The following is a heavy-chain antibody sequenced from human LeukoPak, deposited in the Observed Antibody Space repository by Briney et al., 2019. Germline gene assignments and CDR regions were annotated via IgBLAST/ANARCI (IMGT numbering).Heavy chain of an antibody. D-gene: IGHD3-3*01. J-gene: IGHJ4*02. CDR1: GGSISSSSYY. CDR2: IYYSGST. Sequence: PSETLSLTCTVSGGSISSSSYYWGWIRQPPGKGLEWIGSIYYSGSTYYNPSLKSRVTISVGTSKNQFSLKLSSVTAADTAVYYCARRRNDFWSGYYDYWGQGTLVTVSS. CDR3: ARRRNDFWSGYYDY. V-gene: IGHV4-39*01.